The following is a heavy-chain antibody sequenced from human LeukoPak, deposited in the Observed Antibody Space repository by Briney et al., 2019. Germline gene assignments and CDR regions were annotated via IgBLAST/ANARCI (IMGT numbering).Heavy chain of an antibody. V-gene: IGHV6-1*01. CDR2: TYYRSKWYN. Sequence: SQTLSLTCAISGDSVSSNSAAWNWIRQSPSRGLEWLGRTYYRSKWYNDYAVSVKSRITINPDTSKNQFSLQLNSVTPEDTAVYYCAREELPWFGELLSLNTYGMDVWGQGTTVTVSS. CDR1: GDSVSSNSAA. D-gene: IGHD3-10*01. J-gene: IGHJ6*02. CDR3: AREELPWFGELLSLNTYGMDV.